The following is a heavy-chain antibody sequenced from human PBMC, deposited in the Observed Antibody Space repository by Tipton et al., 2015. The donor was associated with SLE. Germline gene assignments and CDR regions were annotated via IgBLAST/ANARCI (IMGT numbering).Heavy chain of an antibody. J-gene: IGHJ6*03. CDR2: ISTSGSTT. D-gene: IGHD1-26*01. Sequence: SLRLSCAASGFTFSSYWMHWVRQAPGKGLEWISYISTSGSTTYYADSVKGRFTISRDTSKNTVDLQMNSLRPEDTAVYYCAKPPPTSYYYMDVWGKGTTVTVSS. CDR1: GFTFSSYW. V-gene: IGHV3-48*01. CDR3: AKPPPTSYYYMDV.